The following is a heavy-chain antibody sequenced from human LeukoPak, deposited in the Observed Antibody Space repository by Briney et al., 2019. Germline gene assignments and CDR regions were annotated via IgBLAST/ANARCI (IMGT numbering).Heavy chain of an antibody. CDR2: IYYSGST. CDR1: GGSISSYY. Sequence: SETLSLTCTVSGGSISSYYWSWIRQPPGKGLEWIGYIYYSGSTNYNPSLKSRVTISVDTSKNQFSLKLSSVTAADTAVYYCARALSGSYSVSDYWGQGTLVTVSS. J-gene: IGHJ4*02. V-gene: IGHV4-59*01. D-gene: IGHD1-26*01. CDR3: ARALSGSYSVSDY.